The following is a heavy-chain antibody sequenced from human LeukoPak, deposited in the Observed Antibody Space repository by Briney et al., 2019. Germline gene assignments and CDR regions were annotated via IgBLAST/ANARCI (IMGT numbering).Heavy chain of an antibody. D-gene: IGHD6-13*01. Sequence: ASVKVSCKASGYTFTGYYMHWVRQAPGQGLEWMGWINPNSGGTNYAQKFQGRVTMTRDTSISTAYMELSRLRSDDTAVYYCAREWPPLYSSIPHVPHWFDPWGQGTLVTVSS. CDR2: INPNSGGT. CDR1: GYTFTGYY. V-gene: IGHV1-2*02. CDR3: AREWPPLYSSIPHVPHWFDP. J-gene: IGHJ5*02.